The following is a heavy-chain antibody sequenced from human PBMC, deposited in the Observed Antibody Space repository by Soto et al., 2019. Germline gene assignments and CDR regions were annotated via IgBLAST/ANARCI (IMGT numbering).Heavy chain of an antibody. V-gene: IGHV3-30*18. CDR1: GFTFSNYG. J-gene: IGHJ5*02. CDR2: ISYDGSNK. Sequence: QVQLVESGGGVVQPGRSLRLSCAASGFTFSNYGIHWVRQAPGKGLEWVAVISYDGSNKYYADSVKGRFTISRDNSKNALYLQMNSLRAEDTAVYYCAKGDWFDPWCQGALVIVSS. CDR3: AKGDWFDP.